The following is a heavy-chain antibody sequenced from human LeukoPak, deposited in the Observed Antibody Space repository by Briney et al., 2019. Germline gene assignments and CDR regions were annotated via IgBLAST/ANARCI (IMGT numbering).Heavy chain of an antibody. CDR1: GFTFSSYA. D-gene: IGHD1-1*01. CDR3: APARNTNFYYFDY. V-gene: IGHV3-23*01. CDR2: ISGSGGST. J-gene: IGHJ4*02. Sequence: GGSLRLSCAASGFTFSSYAMSWVRQAPGKGLEWVSAISGSGGSTYYADSVKGRFTISRDNSKNTLYLQMNSLRPEDTAVYYGAPARNTNFYYFDYWGQGTLVTVSS.